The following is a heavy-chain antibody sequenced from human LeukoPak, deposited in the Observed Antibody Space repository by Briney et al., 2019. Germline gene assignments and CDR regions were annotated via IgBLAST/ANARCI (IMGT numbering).Heavy chain of an antibody. D-gene: IGHD1-26*01. CDR2: IQSDGSYK. Sequence: GGSLRLSCAASGLTFSNYDIHWVRQAPGMGLEWVSFIQSDGSYKFYSDSVKGRFTISRDNSKNTLYLQMNSLRAEDTAVYYCAKDLGGFSGSHQPGGAFDIWGQGTMVTVPS. CDR3: AKDLGGFSGSHQPGGAFDI. CDR1: GLTFSNYD. V-gene: IGHV3-30*02. J-gene: IGHJ3*02.